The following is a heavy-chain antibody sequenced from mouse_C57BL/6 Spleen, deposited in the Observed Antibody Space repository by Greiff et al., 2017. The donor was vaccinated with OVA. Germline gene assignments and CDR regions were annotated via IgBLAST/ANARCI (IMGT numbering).Heavy chain of an antibody. CDR3: ARSYGSRDYAMDY. V-gene: IGHV1-18*01. D-gene: IGHD1-1*01. Sequence: VQLKQSGPELVKPGASVKIPCKASGYTFTDYNMDWVKQSHGKSLEWIGDINPNNGGTIYNQKFKGKATLTVDKSSSTAYMELRSLTSEDTAVYYCARSYGSRDYAMDYWGQGTSVTVSS. CDR1: GYTFTDYN. J-gene: IGHJ4*01. CDR2: INPNNGGT.